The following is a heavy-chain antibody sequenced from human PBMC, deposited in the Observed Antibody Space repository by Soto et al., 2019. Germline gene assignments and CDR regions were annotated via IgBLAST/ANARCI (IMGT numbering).Heavy chain of an antibody. Sequence: SDTLSLTCTVSGGSLSSGGYYWSWIRQHPGKGLEWIGYIYYSGSTYYNPSLKSRVTISVDTSKNQFSLKLSSVTAADTAVYYCAREYSTADYYYYMDVWRKGTTVTVSS. CDR2: IYYSGST. CDR3: AREYSTADYYYYMDV. D-gene: IGHD4-4*01. V-gene: IGHV4-31*03. J-gene: IGHJ6*03. CDR1: GGSLSSGGYY.